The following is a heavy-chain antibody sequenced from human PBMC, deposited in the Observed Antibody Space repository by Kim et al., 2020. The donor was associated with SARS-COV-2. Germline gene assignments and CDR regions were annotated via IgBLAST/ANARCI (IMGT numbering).Heavy chain of an antibody. V-gene: IGHV1-69*13. D-gene: IGHD3-22*01. Sequence: SVKVSCKASGGTFSSYAISWVRQAPGQGLEWMGGIIPIFGTANYAQKFQGRVTITADESTSTAYMELSSLRSEDTAVYYCARDAAQKYYYDSSGYYNFDYWGQGTLVTVSS. CDR1: GGTFSSYA. CDR3: ARDAAQKYYYDSSGYYNFDY. CDR2: IIPIFGTA. J-gene: IGHJ4*02.